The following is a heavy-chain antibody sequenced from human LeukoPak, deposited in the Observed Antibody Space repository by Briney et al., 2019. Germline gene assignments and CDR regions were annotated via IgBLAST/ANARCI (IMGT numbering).Heavy chain of an antibody. Sequence: GGSLRLSCAASGFSFSDYSMNWVRQAPGKGLEWVSSISKNSGYIYYADSVKGRFTISRDNAKNSLYLQMNSLRAEDTAVYYCARESSGWYDAFDIWGQGTMVTVSS. CDR1: GFSFSDYS. CDR2: ISKNSGYI. D-gene: IGHD6-19*01. CDR3: ARESSGWYDAFDI. V-gene: IGHV3-21*01. J-gene: IGHJ3*02.